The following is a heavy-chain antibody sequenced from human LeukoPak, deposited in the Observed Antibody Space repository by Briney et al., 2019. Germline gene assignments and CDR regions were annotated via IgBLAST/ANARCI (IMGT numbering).Heavy chain of an antibody. CDR1: GFTFSNAW. V-gene: IGHV3-74*01. CDR2: INSDGRST. J-gene: IGHJ6*03. CDR3: ARGVVWYDNYYYYYMDV. D-gene: IGHD1-1*01. Sequence: QSGGSLRLSCAASGFTFSNAWMSWVRQAPGKGLVWVSHINSDGRSTNYADSVKGRFTISRDNAKNTLYLQMNSLRAEDTAVYYCARGVVWYDNYYYYYMDVWGKGTTVTVSS.